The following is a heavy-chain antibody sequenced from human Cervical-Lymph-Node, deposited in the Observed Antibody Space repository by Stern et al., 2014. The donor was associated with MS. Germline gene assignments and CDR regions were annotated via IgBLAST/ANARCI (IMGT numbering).Heavy chain of an antibody. Sequence: HVQLVQSGAEVKKPGSSVKVSCKASGGTFSPFSINWVLQVPGQGLEWMGGIIPFFDTPNFEQKFQGRVTITADSSTSTVYMALNSLRFDDTAVYYCVLPSTVTTAAFDVWGRGTMVTVSS. CDR2: IIPFFDTP. V-gene: IGHV1-69*06. CDR1: GGTFSPFS. D-gene: IGHD4-11*01. J-gene: IGHJ3*01. CDR3: VLPSTVTTAAFDV.